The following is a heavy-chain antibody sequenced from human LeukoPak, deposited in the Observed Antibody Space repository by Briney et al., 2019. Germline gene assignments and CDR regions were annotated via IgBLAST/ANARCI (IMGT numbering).Heavy chain of an antibody. Sequence: GGSLRLSCAASGITLSVYWMSWVRQAPGKGLEWVANIKQGGSEKYYRDSVQGRFTISRDNAKNSLYLQMNSLRAEDTAVYYCARSGSGYFDYWGQGSLVTVSS. J-gene: IGHJ4*02. V-gene: IGHV3-7*01. CDR1: GITLSVYW. CDR3: ARSGSGYFDY. CDR2: IKQGGSEK.